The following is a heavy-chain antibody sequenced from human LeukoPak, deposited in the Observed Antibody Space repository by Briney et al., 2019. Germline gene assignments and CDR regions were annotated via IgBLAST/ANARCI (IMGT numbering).Heavy chain of an antibody. CDR3: ARGGGGDPITEEDYMDV. Sequence: PGGSLRLSCAASGFTVRNNYMRWVRQAPGKGLEWVSVIYSGGNTYYADSVKGRFIISRDNSKNTLYLQMNSLRVEDTAVYYCARGGGGDPITEEDYMDVWGKGTTVTVSS. CDR1: GFTVRNNY. V-gene: IGHV3-53*01. D-gene: IGHD1-14*01. CDR2: IYSGGNT. J-gene: IGHJ6*03.